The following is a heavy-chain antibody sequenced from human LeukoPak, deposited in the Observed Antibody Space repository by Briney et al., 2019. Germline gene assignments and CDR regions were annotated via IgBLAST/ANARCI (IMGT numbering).Heavy chain of an antibody. CDR1: GGSISSYY. D-gene: IGHD1-26*01. Sequence: SETLSLTCTVSGGSISSYYWSWIRQPPGKGPEWIGYIYYSGSTNYNPSLKSRVTISVDTSKNQFSLKLSSVTAADTAVYYCVGTWVGAQYYFDYWGQGTLVTVSS. J-gene: IGHJ4*02. V-gene: IGHV4-59*01. CDR2: IYYSGST. CDR3: VGTWVGAQYYFDY.